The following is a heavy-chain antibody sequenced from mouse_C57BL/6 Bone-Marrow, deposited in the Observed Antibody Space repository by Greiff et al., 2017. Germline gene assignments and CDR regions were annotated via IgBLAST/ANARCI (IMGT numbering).Heavy chain of an antibody. V-gene: IGHV5-9-1*02. CDR1: GFTFSSYA. J-gene: IGHJ1*03. CDR2: ISSGGDYI. D-gene: IGHD4-1*02. CDR3: TRGAQLGLCWYFDV. Sequence: EVQRVESGEGLVKPGGSLKLSCAASGFTFSSYAMSWVRQTPEKRMEWVAYISSGGDYIYYADTVKGRFTISRDNARNTLYLQMSSLKSEDTARYYCTRGAQLGLCWYFDVWGTGTTVTVSS.